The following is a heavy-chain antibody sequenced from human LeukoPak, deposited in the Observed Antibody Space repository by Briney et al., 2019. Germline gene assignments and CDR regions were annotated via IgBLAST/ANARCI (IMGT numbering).Heavy chain of an antibody. D-gene: IGHD6-19*01. Sequence: SETLSLTCTVSGGSISSYYWSWIRQPPGKGLVWIGYIYYSGSTNYNPSLKSRVTISVDTSKNQFSLKLSSVTAADTAVYYCARGRRLVDAFDIWGQGTMVTVSS. CDR2: IYYSGST. V-gene: IGHV4-59*01. CDR1: GGSISSYY. J-gene: IGHJ3*02. CDR3: ARGRRLVDAFDI.